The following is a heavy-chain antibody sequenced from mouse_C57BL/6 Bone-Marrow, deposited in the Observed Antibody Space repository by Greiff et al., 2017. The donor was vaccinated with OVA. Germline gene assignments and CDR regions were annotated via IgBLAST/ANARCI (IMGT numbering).Heavy chain of an antibody. CDR1: GFTFSSYA. Sequence: EVKRVESGGGLVKPGGSLKLSCAASGFTFSSYAMSWVRQTPEKRLEWVATISDGGSYTYYPDNVKGRFTISRDNAKNNLYLQMSHLKSEDTAMYYCARDRYYGSSAMDYWGQGTSVTVSS. J-gene: IGHJ4*01. V-gene: IGHV5-4*01. D-gene: IGHD1-1*01. CDR2: ISDGGSYT. CDR3: ARDRYYGSSAMDY.